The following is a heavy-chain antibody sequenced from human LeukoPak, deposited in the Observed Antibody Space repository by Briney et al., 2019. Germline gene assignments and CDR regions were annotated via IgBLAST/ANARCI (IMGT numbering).Heavy chain of an antibody. V-gene: IGHV1-2*06. J-gene: IGHJ4*02. CDR2: INPNSGGT. Sequence: ASVKVSCKASGYTFTGYYMHWVRQAPGQGLEWMGRINPNSGGTNYAQKFQGRVTMARDTSISTAYMDLSGLRSDDTAVYHCAREPLDSSSWSYYFDYWGQGTLVTVSS. D-gene: IGHD6-13*01. CDR3: AREPLDSSSWSYYFDY. CDR1: GYTFTGYY.